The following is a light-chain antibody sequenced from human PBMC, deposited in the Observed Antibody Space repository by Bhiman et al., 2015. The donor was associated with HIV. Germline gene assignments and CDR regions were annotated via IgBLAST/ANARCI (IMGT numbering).Light chain of an antibody. Sequence: QSVLTQPPSVSAAPGQKVTISCSGSSSNIGNNYVSWYQKLPGAAPKLLIYGDNNRPSGVPDRFSGSKSGTSASLAITGLQAEDEADYYCQSYDSSLSGGVFGGGTKLTVL. CDR3: QSYDSSLSGGV. CDR2: GDN. J-gene: IGLJ3*02. CDR1: SSNIGNNY. V-gene: IGLV1-40*01.